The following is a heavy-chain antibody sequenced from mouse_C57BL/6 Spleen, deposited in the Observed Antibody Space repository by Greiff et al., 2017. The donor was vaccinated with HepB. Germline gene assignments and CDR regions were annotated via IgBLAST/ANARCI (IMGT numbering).Heavy chain of an antibody. CDR3: GRSGYCCGSWYFDV. Sequence: QVQLKQSGAELVKPGASVKLSCKASGYTFTSYWMQWVQQRPGQGLEWIGEIDASDSYTNYNHKFKGKATLTVDTSSSTAYMQLSRLTSEDAAVYYCGRSGYCCGSWYFDVWGTGTTVTVSS. V-gene: IGHV1-50*01. CDR2: IDASDSYT. J-gene: IGHJ1*03. CDR1: GYTFTSYW. D-gene: IGHD1-1*02.